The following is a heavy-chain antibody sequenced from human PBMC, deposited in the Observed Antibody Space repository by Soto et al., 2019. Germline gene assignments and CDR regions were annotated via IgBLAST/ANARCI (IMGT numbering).Heavy chain of an antibody. D-gene: IGHD6-13*01. CDR1: GYNFANYW. V-gene: IGHV5-51*01. CDR2: IFPGDSDT. J-gene: IGHJ3*02. Sequence: DSLTIAGKGSGYNFANYWIGLVGQMPGKGLEWMGMIFPGDSDTKNSPSLQGQITMSVDKSDSSAYLQWRSLKASDTAMYYCAAGYTTGPDAFDIWGQGTMVTVSS. CDR3: AAGYTTGPDAFDI.